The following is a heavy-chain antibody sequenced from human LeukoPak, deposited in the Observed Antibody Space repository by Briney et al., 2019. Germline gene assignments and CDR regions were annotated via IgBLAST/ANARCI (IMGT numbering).Heavy chain of an antibody. D-gene: IGHD1-26*01. J-gene: IGHJ3*02. CDR1: GFTFSNFD. CDR2: ISKGGHTI. V-gene: IGHV3-48*03. CDR3: AKGGYYDLDAFDI. Sequence: GGSLRLSCKVSGFTFSNFDMNWVRQAPGKGLERVSFISKGGHTIYYTDSVKGRFTISRDNAKNSLYLQMNSLRAEDTAVYYCAKGGYYDLDAFDIWGQGTMVTVSS.